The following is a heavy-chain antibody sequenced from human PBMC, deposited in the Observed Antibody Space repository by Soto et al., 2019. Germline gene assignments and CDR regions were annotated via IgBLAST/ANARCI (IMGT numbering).Heavy chain of an antibody. D-gene: IGHD2-15*01. CDR2: IIPIFGTA. V-gene: IGHV1-69*13. CDR3: ARGEVESGSSYSYLCRDRSTPSYGMDV. CDR1: GGTFSSYA. Sequence: SVKVSCKASGGTFSSYAISWVRQAPGQGLEWMGGIIPIFGTANYAQKFQGRVTITADESTSTAYMELSSLRSEDAAVYYCARGEVESGSSYSYLCRDRSTPSYGMDVCCQETTLTISS. J-gene: IGHJ6*02.